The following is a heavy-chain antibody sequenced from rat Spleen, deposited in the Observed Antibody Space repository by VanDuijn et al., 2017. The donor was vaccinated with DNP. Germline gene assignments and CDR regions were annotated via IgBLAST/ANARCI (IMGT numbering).Heavy chain of an antibody. J-gene: IGHJ4*01. CDR3: ARDVFGSSGAMDA. CDR1: GFTFSNYG. D-gene: IGHD1-2*01. Sequence: EVQLVEYGGGLVQPGNSLKLSCAASGFTFSNYGMHWIRQAPKKGLEWVATISYNGSRTYYRDSVKGRFTISRNDAKSTLYLQMDSLRSEDTATYYWARDVFGSSGAMDAWGQGTSVTVSS. CDR2: ISYNGSRT. V-gene: IGHV5-7*01.